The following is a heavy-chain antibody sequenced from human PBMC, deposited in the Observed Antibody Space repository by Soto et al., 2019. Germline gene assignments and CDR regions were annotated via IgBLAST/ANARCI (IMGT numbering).Heavy chain of an antibody. V-gene: IGHV3-30-3*01. CDR1: GFTFSSYA. J-gene: IGHJ4*02. CDR3: ARGGQELDSPDY. Sequence: QVQLVESGGGVVQPGRSLRLSCAASGFTFSSYAMHWVRQAPGKGLEWVAVISYDGSNKYYADSVKGRFTISRANSKNTLYLQMNSLRAEDTAVYYCARGGQELDSPDYWGQGTLVTVSS. D-gene: IGHD1-26*01. CDR2: ISYDGSNK.